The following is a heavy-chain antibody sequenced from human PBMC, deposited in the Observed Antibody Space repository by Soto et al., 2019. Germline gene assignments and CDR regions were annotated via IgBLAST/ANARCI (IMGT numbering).Heavy chain of an antibody. V-gene: IGHV4-34*01. J-gene: IGHJ6*02. Sequence: PSETLSLTCAVYGGSFSGYYWSWIRQPPGKGLEGIGEINHSGSTNYNPSLKSRVTISVDTSKNQFSLKLSSVTAADTAVYYCAIGYSSGWYDFSPYYYYGMDVWGQGTTVTVFS. D-gene: IGHD6-19*01. CDR3: AIGYSSGWYDFSPYYYYGMDV. CDR1: GGSFSGYY. CDR2: INHSGST.